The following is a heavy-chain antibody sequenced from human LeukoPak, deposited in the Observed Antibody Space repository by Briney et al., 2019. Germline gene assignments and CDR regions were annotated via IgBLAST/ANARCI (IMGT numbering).Heavy chain of an antibody. CDR2: VDHTGGT. V-gene: IGHV4-34*01. CDR1: GGSFSDFY. D-gene: IGHD3-9*01. J-gene: IGHJ6*03. CDR3: ARAKGYDILTGSYYYYMDV. Sequence: SETLSLTCAVFGGSFSDFYWSWIRQTPGKGLEWIGEVDHTGGTKYNSSLKSRVTISVDTSKNQFSLKLSSVTAADTAVYYCARAKGYDILTGSYYYYMDVWGKGTTVTVSS.